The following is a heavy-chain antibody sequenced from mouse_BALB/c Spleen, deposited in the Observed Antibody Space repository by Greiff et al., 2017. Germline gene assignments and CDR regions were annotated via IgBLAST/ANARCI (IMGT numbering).Heavy chain of an antibody. D-gene: IGHD2-1*01. Sequence: DVMLVESGGGLVKPGGSLKLSCAASGFTFSSYAMSWVRQSPEKRLEWVAEISSGGSYTYYPDTVTGRFTISRDNAKNTLYLEMSSLRSEDTAMYYCARGEGNYDYAMDYWGQGTSVTVSS. CDR2: ISSGGSYT. J-gene: IGHJ4*01. V-gene: IGHV5-9-4*01. CDR3: ARGEGNYDYAMDY. CDR1: GFTFSSYA.